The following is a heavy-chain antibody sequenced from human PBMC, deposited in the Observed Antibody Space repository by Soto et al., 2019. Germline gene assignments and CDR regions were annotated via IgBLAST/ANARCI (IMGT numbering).Heavy chain of an antibody. J-gene: IGHJ4*02. Sequence: LRLAGAASGFTFDNYAMSWVRLAPGKGLEGVSDINGLFSGSAGSTYYAESVKGRFTISRDNYKNTLYLQMNSLRADDTASYYCARWSYLDYWGQGTRVTVSS. V-gene: IGHV3-23*01. CDR3: ARWSYLDY. CDR2: INGLFSGSAGST. CDR1: GFTFDNYA. D-gene: IGHD3-3*01.